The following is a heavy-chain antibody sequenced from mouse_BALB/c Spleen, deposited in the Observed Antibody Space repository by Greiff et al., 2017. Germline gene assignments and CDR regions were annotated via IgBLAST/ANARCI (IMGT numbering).Heavy chain of an antibody. Sequence: QVQLQQSGAELVRPGVSVKISCKGSGYTFTDYAMHWVKQSHAKSLEWIGVISTYYGDASYNQKFKGKATMTVDKSSSTAYMELARLTSEDSAIYYCANDGSLGFAYWGQGTLVTVSA. D-gene: IGHD2-3*01. CDR1: GYTFTDYA. V-gene: IGHV1S137*01. CDR2: ISTYYGDA. J-gene: IGHJ3*01. CDR3: ANDGSLGFAY.